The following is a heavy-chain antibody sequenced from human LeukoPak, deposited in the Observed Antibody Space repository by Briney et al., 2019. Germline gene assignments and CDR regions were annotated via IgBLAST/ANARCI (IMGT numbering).Heavy chain of an antibody. CDR2: IIPSLDVA. CDR3: ARDHCSPGTCLGGH. V-gene: IGHV1-69*04. D-gene: IGHD2-15*01. CDR1: GDTFIPYT. Sequence: ASVKVSCKASGDTFIPYTLSWVRQAPGQGLEWIGRIIPSLDVANYAHKFQGRVTLSVDRDTATTYMEVTSLRSEDTAIYYCARDHCSPGTCLGGHWGQGTLVTVSS. J-gene: IGHJ4*02.